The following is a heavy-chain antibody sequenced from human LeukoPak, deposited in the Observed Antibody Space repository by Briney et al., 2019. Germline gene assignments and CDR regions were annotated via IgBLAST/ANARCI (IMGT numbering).Heavy chain of an antibody. V-gene: IGHV3-23*01. CDR3: AKDSNGWYQRGSNYFDY. CDR1: VFAFSNYE. Sequence: PGGSLRLSCTASVFAFSNYEMTWVRQAPGKGLDWVSNIGGSGANTYYADSVKGRFTISRDNSKNTLYLQMNSLRAEDTAEYYCAKDSNGWYQRGSNYFDYWGQGTLVTVSS. D-gene: IGHD6-19*01. CDR2: IGGSGANT. J-gene: IGHJ4*02.